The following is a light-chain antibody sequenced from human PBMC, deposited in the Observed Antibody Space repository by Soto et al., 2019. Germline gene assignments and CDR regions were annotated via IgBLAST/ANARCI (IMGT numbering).Light chain of an antibody. V-gene: IGKV3-20*01. CDR3: QQYASSPLT. CDR1: QSVSSY. CDR2: GAS. J-gene: IGKJ4*01. Sequence: EFVLTQSPATLSLSPGERATLSCRASQSVSSYLAWYQQKPGQAPRLLIYGASSRATGIPDRFSGSGSGTDFTLTISRLQPEDFAVYYCQQYASSPLTFGGGTKVDIK.